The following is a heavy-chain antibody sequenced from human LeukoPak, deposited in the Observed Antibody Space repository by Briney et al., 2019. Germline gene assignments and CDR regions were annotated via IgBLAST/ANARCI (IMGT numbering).Heavy chain of an antibody. Sequence: PSQTLSLTCAVSGGSISSGGYSWSWIRQPPGKGLEWIGYIYYSGSTNYNPSLKSRVTISVDTSKNQFPLKLSSVTAADRAVYYCARSALQNSSGYKGFDYWGQGTLVTVSS. CDR2: IYYSGST. CDR3: ARSALQNSSGYKGFDY. CDR1: GGSISSGGYS. D-gene: IGHD3-22*01. V-gene: IGHV4-61*08. J-gene: IGHJ4*02.